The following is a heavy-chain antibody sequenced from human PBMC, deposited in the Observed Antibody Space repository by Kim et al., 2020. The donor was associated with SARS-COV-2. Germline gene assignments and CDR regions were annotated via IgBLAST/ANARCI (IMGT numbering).Heavy chain of an antibody. Sequence: GSTYAADSVKGRFTIPRDNSKNTLYLQMNSRRAEDTAVYYCASGRWLYDYWGQGTLVTVSS. V-gene: IGHV3-53*01. D-gene: IGHD6-19*01. CDR3: ASGRWLYDY. CDR2: GST. J-gene: IGHJ4*02.